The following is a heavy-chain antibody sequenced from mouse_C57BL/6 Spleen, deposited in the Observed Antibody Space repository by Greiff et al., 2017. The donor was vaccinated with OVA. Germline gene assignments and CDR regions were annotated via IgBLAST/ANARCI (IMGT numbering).Heavy chain of an antibody. Sequence: VKLQQPGAELVKPGASVKLSCKASGYTFTSYWMHWVKQRPGQGLEWIGMIHPNSGSTNYNEKFKSKATLTVDKSSSTAYMQLSSLTSEDSAVYYCARFSHYYGSSYEGYFDVWGTGTTVTVSS. V-gene: IGHV1-64*01. D-gene: IGHD1-1*01. CDR3: ARFSHYYGSSYEGYFDV. J-gene: IGHJ1*03. CDR1: GYTFTSYW. CDR2: IHPNSGST.